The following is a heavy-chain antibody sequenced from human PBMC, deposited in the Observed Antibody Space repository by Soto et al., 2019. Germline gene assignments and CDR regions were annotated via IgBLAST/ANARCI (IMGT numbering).Heavy chain of an antibody. J-gene: IGHJ4*02. V-gene: IGHV3-23*01. D-gene: IGHD3-22*01. CDR2: ISGTDGST. Sequence: SGGSLRLSCAASGFTFSSYAMSWVRQAPGKGLEWVSGISGTDGSTYYADSVKGRFTISRDNSKNTLFLLMNSLRAEDTAVYYCAKDENSYDSSGYFSPFDFWGQGILVTVSS. CDR1: GFTFSSYA. CDR3: AKDENSYDSSGYFSPFDF.